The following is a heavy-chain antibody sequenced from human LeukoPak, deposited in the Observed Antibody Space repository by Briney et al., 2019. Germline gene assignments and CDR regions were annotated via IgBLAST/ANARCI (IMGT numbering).Heavy chain of an antibody. CDR3: ARYEEEDGYNAKTIDY. CDR1: GASISSNHY. D-gene: IGHD5-24*01. Sequence: SETLSLTCTVSGASISSNHYWGWIRQPPGMGLEWIGSIHYRINTYYNPSLKSRLTISIDTSKNQFSLRPSSVTAADTAVYYCARYEEEDGYNAKTIDYWGQGALVTVSS. J-gene: IGHJ4*02. V-gene: IGHV4-39*01. CDR2: IHYRINT.